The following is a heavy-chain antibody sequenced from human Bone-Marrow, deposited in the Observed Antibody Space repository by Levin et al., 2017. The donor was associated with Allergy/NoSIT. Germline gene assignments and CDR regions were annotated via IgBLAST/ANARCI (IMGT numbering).Heavy chain of an antibody. V-gene: IGHV4-39*01. CDR3: AVAARGDYFDF. CDR2: IYYSGKT. CDR1: GGSIPSKSYY. J-gene: IGHJ4*02. Sequence: GSLRLSCTVSGGSIPSKSYYWGCIRQPPGKGLEWIGSIYYSGKTYFNPSLKSRLSISVDTSKEQFSLKLNSMTAADTAIYFCAVAARGDYFDFWGQGTLVTVSS. D-gene: IGHD6-19*01.